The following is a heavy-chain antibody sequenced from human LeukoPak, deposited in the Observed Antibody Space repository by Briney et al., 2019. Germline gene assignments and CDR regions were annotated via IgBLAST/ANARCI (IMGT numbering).Heavy chain of an antibody. D-gene: IGHD2-15*01. CDR3: AKAPVTTCSGAYCYPFDY. V-gene: IGHV3-23*01. J-gene: IGHJ4*02. CDR2: ISVSGNT. CDR1: GFTLSSYA. Sequence: PWGSLRLSCAASGFTLSSYAMSWVRQGPGKGLECVSAISVSGNTYHADSVKGRFTISRDSSKNTLYLQMNSLRAGDAAVYYCAKAPVTTCSGAYCYPFDYWSQGTLVTVSS.